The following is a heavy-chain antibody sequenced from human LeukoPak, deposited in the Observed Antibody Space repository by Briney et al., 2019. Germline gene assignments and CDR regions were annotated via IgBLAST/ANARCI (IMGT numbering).Heavy chain of an antibody. Sequence: SETLSLTCIVSGGSISSSNYYWGWIRQSPGKGLEWIGSIYSRGSTYYNPSLKSRVIVSSDMSKNQFSLMLNSVTAADTAVYYCARSSPLVYGSGSYYNWGFFDYWGQGTLVTVSS. CDR3: ARSSPLVYGSGSYYNWGFFDY. CDR2: IYSRGST. D-gene: IGHD3-10*01. J-gene: IGHJ4*02. CDR1: GGSISSSNYY. V-gene: IGHV4-39*07.